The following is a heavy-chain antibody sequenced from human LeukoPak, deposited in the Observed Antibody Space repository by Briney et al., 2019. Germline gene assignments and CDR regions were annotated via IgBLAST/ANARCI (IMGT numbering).Heavy chain of an antibody. CDR3: ARETTSEVTYCSSTSCYWGWFDP. J-gene: IGHJ5*02. Sequence: SETLSLTCTVSGGSISSYYWSWIRQPPGKGLEWIGYLYYSGSTNYNPSLKSRVTISVDTSKNQFSLKLSSVTAADTAVYYCARETTSEVTYCSSTSCYWGWFDPWGQGTLVTVSS. V-gene: IGHV4-59*01. CDR1: GGSISSYY. CDR2: LYYSGST. D-gene: IGHD2-2*01.